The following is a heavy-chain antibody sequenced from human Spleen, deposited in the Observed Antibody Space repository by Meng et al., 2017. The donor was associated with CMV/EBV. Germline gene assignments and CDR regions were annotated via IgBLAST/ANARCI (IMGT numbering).Heavy chain of an antibody. J-gene: IGHJ4*02. Sequence: VQLVESXXXXXQXXRXXRLSCAASGFTFSSYAMHWVRQAPGKGLEWVAVISYDGSNKYYADSVKGRFTISRDNSKNTLYLQMNSLRAEDTAVYYCARELISAGNDYWGQGTLVTVSS. CDR1: GFTFSSYA. CDR3: ARELISAGNDY. CDR2: ISYDGSNK. V-gene: IGHV3-30-3*01. D-gene: IGHD6-13*01.